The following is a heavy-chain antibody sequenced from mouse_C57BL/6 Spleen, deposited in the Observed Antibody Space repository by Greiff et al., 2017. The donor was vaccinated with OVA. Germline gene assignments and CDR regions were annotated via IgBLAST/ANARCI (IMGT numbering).Heavy chain of an antibody. D-gene: IGHD1-1*01. CDR3: ARSHYGSSFVAY. V-gene: IGHV1-54*01. CDR1: GYAFTNYL. J-gene: IGHJ3*01. CDR2: INPGSGGT. Sequence: VQLQQSGAELVRPGTSVKVSCKASGYAFTNYLIEWVKQRPGQGLEWIGVINPGSGGTNYNEKFKGKATLTADKSSSTAYMQLSSLTSEDSAVYFCARSHYGSSFVAYWGQGTLVTVSA.